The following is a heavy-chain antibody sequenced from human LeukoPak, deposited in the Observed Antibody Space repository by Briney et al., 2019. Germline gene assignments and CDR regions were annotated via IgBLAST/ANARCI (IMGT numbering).Heavy chain of an antibody. Sequence: GGSLRLSCAASGFTFSSYNMNWVRQAPGKGLEWVSSISSTSRSYIYYADSVKGRFTISRDNAKNSLYLQMNSLRAEDTAVYYCAREHSGYDFPGRDYYYMDVWGKGTTVTISS. D-gene: IGHD5-12*01. CDR3: AREHSGYDFPGRDYYYMDV. CDR2: ISSTSRSYI. V-gene: IGHV3-21*01. J-gene: IGHJ6*03. CDR1: GFTFSSYN.